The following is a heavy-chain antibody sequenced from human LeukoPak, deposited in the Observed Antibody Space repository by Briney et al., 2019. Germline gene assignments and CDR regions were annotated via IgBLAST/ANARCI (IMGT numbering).Heavy chain of an antibody. V-gene: IGHV4-38-2*02. CDR1: GYSISSGYY. D-gene: IGHD5-18*01. J-gene: IGHJ6*03. CDR2: IYHSGSA. CDR3: ARGRGSGYSYGWCYYYYYMDV. Sequence: SETLSLTCTVSGYSISSGYYWGWIRQPPGKGLEWVGSIYHSGSAYYNPSLKSRVAISVDTSKNQFSLKLSSVTAADTAVYYCARGRGSGYSYGWCYYYYYMDVWGKGTTVTVSS.